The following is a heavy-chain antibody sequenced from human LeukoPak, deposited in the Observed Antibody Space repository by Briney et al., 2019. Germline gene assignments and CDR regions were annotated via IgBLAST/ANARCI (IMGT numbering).Heavy chain of an antibody. CDR3: AKDRGSGGDFDY. V-gene: IGHV3-23*01. CDR2: ISGSGGST. CDR1: GFTFSSYW. D-gene: IGHD2-21*01. Sequence: GGSLRLSCAASGFTFSSYWMSWVRQASGKGLEWVSAISGSGGSTYYADSVKGRFTISRDNSKNTLYLQMNSLRAEDTAVYYCAKDRGSGGDFDYWGQGTLVTVSS. J-gene: IGHJ4*02.